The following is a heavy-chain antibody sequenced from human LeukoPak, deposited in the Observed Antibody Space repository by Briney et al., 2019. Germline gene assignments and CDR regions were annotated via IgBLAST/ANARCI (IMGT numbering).Heavy chain of an antibody. J-gene: IGHJ4*02. CDR3: ARGYGSGSYLFDY. Sequence: PSQTLSLTCTVSGGSISSGSYYWSWIRQPAGKGLEWIGRIYTSGSTNYNPSLKSRVTISVDTSKNQFSLKLSSVTAADTAVYYCARGYGSGSYLFDYWGQGTLVTVSS. D-gene: IGHD3-10*01. CDR1: GGSISSGSYY. V-gene: IGHV4-61*02. CDR2: IYTSGST.